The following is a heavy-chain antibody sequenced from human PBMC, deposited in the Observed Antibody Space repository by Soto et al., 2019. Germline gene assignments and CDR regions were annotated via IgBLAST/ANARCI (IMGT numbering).Heavy chain of an antibody. D-gene: IGHD3-16*02. CDR1: GFTFRNYG. J-gene: IGHJ3*02. CDR2: ISYDGSNI. CDR3: GKPPREYIASYAFDI. V-gene: IGHV3-30*18. Sequence: QVQVVESGGGVVQPGRSLRLSCAASGFTFRNYGMHWVRQAPGKGPEWVAVISYDGSNIFYADSVKGRFAISRDNSKSTLYLQMNSLSSEDTAGYYCGKPPREYIASYAFDIWGQGTMVTVSS.